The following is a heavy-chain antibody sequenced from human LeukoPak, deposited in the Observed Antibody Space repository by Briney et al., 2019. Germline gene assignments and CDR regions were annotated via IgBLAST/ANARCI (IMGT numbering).Heavy chain of an antibody. CDR2: IYDRGST. V-gene: IGHV4-59*01. CDR3: ARGRTFDN. CDR1: GGSISSYY. Sequence: SETLSLTCTVSGGSISSYYWRWLRQPPGNGLELIWNIYDRGSTTYTPSLKSPVTISVDTSKNQFSLRLSSVTAADTAVYYCARGRTFDNWGQGTLVTVSS. J-gene: IGHJ4*02.